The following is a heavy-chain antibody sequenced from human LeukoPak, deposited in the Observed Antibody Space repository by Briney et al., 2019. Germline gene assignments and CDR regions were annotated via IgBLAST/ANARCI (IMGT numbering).Heavy chain of an antibody. D-gene: IGHD1-1*01. CDR1: GFTFNSYW. CDR3: ARDHSRNDLEY. V-gene: IGHV3-7*04. J-gene: IGHJ4*02. Sequence: GGSLRLSRAASGFTFNSYWMNWVRQAPGKGLQWVANINQDGSQEYYVDSVKGRFTISRDNAKNSLYLQINSLRVEDTAVYYCARDHSRNDLEYWGQGALVTVSS. CDR2: INQDGSQE.